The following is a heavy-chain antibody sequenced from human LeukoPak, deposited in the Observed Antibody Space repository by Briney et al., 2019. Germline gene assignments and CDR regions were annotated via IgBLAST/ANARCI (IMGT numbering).Heavy chain of an antibody. J-gene: IGHJ3*02. D-gene: IGHD3-9*01. V-gene: IGHV4-4*02. Sequence: SETLSLTCAVSGGSISSSNWWRWVRQPPGKGLEWIGEIYHSGSTNYNPSLKSRVTISVDKSKNQFSLKLSSVTAADTAVYYCARDPTPYDILTGYYNDAFDIWGQGTMVTVSS. CDR2: IYHSGST. CDR1: GGSISSSNW. CDR3: ARDPTPYDILTGYYNDAFDI.